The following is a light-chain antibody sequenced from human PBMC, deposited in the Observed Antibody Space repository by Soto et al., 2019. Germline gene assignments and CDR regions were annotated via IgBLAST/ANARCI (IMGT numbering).Light chain of an antibody. V-gene: IGLV2-23*01. CDR3: CSYAGCASVV. CDR2: EDI. J-gene: IGLJ2*01. Sequence: QSALTQPASVSGSPGQSITISCTGTSSDIGRYNLVSWYQQHPGTAPKLIIYEDIERPSGVSDRFSGSKSGNTASLTISGLQTEDEADYYCCSYAGCASVVFGGGTKLTVL. CDR1: SSDIGRYNL.